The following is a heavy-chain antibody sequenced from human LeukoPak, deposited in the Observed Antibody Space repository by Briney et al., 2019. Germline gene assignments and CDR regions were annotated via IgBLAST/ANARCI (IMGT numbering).Heavy chain of an antibody. CDR2: ISSSSSYI. J-gene: IGHJ4*02. D-gene: IGHD6-13*01. V-gene: IGHV3-21*01. Sequence: PGGSLRLSCAASGFTFSSYSMNWVRQAPGKGVEGGSSISSSSSYIYYADSGKGRVTISRDNAKNSLYLQMNSLRAEDTAVYYCARDQAIAAAGKGFDYWGQGTLVTVSS. CDR1: GFTFSSYS. CDR3: ARDQAIAAAGKGFDY.